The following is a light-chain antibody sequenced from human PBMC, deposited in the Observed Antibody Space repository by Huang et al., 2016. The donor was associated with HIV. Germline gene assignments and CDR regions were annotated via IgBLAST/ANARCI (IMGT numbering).Light chain of an antibody. Sequence: DIQMTQSPSSLSASVGDRVTITCRASQDIGGSLAWFQQRPGKAPKLLLYSTFVLESGVPPRFTGSGSGTEYTLTISRLQPQDFATYYCQQYFADPVTFGHGTRLDIK. J-gene: IGKJ2*01. CDR2: STF. CDR1: QDIGGS. CDR3: QQYFADPVT. V-gene: IGKV1-NL1*01.